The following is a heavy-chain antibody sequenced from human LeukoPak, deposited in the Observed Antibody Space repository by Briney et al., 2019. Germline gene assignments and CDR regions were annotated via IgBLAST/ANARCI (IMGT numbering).Heavy chain of an antibody. J-gene: IGHJ6*03. CDR2: IRYDGSNK. CDR1: GFTFSNYW. V-gene: IGHV3-30*02. CDR3: ARLNYDFWSGVWEGYYMDV. D-gene: IGHD3-3*01. Sequence: GGSLRLSCAASGFTFSNYWMSWVRQAPGKGLEWVAFIRYDGSNKYYADSVKGRFTISRDNSKNTLYLQMNGLRAEDTAVYYCARLNYDFWSGVWEGYYMDVWGKGTTVTVSS.